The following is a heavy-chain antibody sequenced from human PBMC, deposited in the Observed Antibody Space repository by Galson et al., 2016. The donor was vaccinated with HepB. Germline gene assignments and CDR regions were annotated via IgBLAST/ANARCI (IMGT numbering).Heavy chain of an antibody. CDR1: EYTFTSYY. CDR3: AISPGGWHLPLTY. CDR2: INPSGGTT. D-gene: IGHD6-19*01. V-gene: IGHV1-46*01. Sequence: SVKVSCKASEYTFTSYYMSWVRQAPGQGYEWMGIINPSGGTTSYAQKFQGRVTMTRDTSTSTVYMELSSLTSEDTAVYYCAISPGGWHLPLTYWGQGTLITVSS. J-gene: IGHJ4*02.